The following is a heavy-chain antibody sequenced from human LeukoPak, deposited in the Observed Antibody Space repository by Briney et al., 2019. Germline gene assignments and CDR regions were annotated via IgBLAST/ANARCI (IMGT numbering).Heavy chain of an antibody. D-gene: IGHD6-13*01. V-gene: IGHV3-33*01. CDR3: ARQAGMYSSSWDYFDY. CDR1: GFTFSSYG. CDR2: IWYDGSNK. Sequence: GGSLRLSCAASGFTFSSYGMHWVRQAPGKGLEWVAVIWYDGSNKYYADSVKGRFTISRDNSKNTLYLQMNSLRAEDTAVYYCARQAGMYSSSWDYFDYWGQGTLVTVSS. J-gene: IGHJ4*02.